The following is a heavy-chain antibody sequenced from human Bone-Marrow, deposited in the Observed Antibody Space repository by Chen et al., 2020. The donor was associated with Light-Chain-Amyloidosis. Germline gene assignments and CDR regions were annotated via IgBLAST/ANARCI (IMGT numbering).Heavy chain of an antibody. D-gene: IGHD5-12*01. CDR3: ARRRDGYNFDY. CDR2: IYPDDSDA. V-gene: IGHV5-51*01. J-gene: IGHJ4*02. Sequence: EVQLEQSGPEVKKPGESLKISCKGSGYTFPNYWIGGVRQMPGKGLEGMGVIYPDDSDARYSPSFEGQVTISADKSITTAYLQWRSLKASDTAMYYCARRRDGYNFDYWGQGTLVTVSS. CDR1: GYTFPNYW.